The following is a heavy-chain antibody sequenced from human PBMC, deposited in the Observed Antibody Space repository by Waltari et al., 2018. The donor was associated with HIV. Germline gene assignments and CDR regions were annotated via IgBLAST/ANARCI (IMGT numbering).Heavy chain of an antibody. CDR2: MYHSGST. D-gene: IGHD4-17*01. J-gene: IGHJ5*02. CDR3: ARVLTGDYGSSWFDP. V-gene: IGHV4-4*02. CDR1: GGSISTYNW. Sequence: QVQLQESGPGLVKPSETLSLTCGVSGGSISTYNWWGWVRQPPGKGLEWIGEMYHSGSTNYNASLKSRVTISVDKSKNQFSRKLSSVTAADTAVYYCARVLTGDYGSSWFDPWGQGILVTVSS.